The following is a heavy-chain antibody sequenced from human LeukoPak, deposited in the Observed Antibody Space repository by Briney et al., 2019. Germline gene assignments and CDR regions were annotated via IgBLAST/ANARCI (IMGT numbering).Heavy chain of an antibody. CDR1: GGTFSSYA. J-gene: IGHJ4*02. Sequence: ASVKVSCKASGGTFSSYAISWVRQAPGQGLEWMGGIIPIFGTANYAQKFQGRVTITADESTSTAYMELSSLRSEDTAVYYCARGPNRIAVAGTPFFDYEPWGQGTLVTVSS. V-gene: IGHV1-69*13. CDR3: ARGPNRIAVAGTPFFDYEP. D-gene: IGHD6-19*01. CDR2: IIPIFGTA.